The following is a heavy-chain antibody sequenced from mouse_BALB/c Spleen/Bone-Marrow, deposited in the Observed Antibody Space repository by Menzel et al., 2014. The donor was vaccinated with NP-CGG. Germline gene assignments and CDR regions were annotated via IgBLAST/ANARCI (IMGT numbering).Heavy chain of an antibody. CDR2: ISDGGNYT. J-gene: IGHJ3*01. CDR3: TRGGFAY. Sequence: EVKLQESGGGLVKPGGSLKLSCAASGFTFSDYCMYWVRQTPEKRLEWIATISDGGNYTYYPDSVKGRFTISRDNAKNNLYLQMSSLKSEDTAMYFCTRGGFAYWGQGTLVTVSA. V-gene: IGHV5-4*02. CDR1: GFTFSDYC.